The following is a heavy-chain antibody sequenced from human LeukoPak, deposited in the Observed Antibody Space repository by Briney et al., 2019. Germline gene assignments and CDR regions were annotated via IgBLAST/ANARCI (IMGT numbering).Heavy chain of an antibody. Sequence: GGSLRLSCAASGFSFSGYGIHWVRQAPGKGLEWVAFIRSDGSVKYYADSVRGRFTISRDNSKNTLYLQINSLRAEDTAVYYCAKDEAAAGVDFDYWGQGTLVTVYS. J-gene: IGHJ4*02. D-gene: IGHD6-13*01. V-gene: IGHV3-30*02. CDR3: AKDEAAAGVDFDY. CDR1: GFSFSGYG. CDR2: IRSDGSVK.